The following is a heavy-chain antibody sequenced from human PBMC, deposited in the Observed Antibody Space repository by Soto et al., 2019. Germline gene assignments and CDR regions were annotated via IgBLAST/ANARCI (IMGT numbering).Heavy chain of an antibody. CDR1: GFSLSTGGVG. Sequence: QITLKESGPTLVKPTQTLTLTCTFSGFSLSTGGVGVGWFRQPPGNALKWLALMYWGDDKRYSPSLKSRLTITKDNFKNQVVLTMTHMDPVDTATYYCAPTAATGDFWVSFDFWGQGTLVTVSS. D-gene: IGHD3-3*01. CDR2: MYWGDDK. J-gene: IGHJ4*02. CDR3: APTAATGDFWVSFDF. V-gene: IGHV2-5*02.